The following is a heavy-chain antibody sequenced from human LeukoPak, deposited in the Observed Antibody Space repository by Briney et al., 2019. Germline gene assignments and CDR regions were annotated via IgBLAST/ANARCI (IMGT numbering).Heavy chain of an antibody. Sequence: PGGSLRLSCAASGFTFSDYYMSWIRQAPGKRLEWVSYISSSSSYTNYADSVKGRFTISRDNAKNSLYLQMNGLRAEDTAVYYCARIKTFSTVTTIHYYYYYGMDVWGQGTTVTVSS. J-gene: IGHJ6*02. D-gene: IGHD4-17*01. CDR2: ISSSSSYT. V-gene: IGHV3-11*03. CDR3: ARIKTFSTVTTIHYYYYYGMDV. CDR1: GFTFSDYY.